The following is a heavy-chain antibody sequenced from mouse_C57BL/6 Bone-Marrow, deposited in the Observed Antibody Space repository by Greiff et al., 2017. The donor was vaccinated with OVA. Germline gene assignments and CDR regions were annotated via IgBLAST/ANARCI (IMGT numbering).Heavy chain of an antibody. D-gene: IGHD1-1*01. CDR3: TREGDGSSPYYFDY. V-gene: IGHV5-9-1*02. Sequence: EVKVEESGEGLVKPGGSLKLSCAASGFTFSSYAMSWVRQTPEKRLEWVAYISSGGDYIYYADTVKGRFTISRDNARNTLYLQMSSLKSEDTAMYYCTREGDGSSPYYFDYWGQGTTLTVSS. J-gene: IGHJ2*01. CDR1: GFTFSSYA. CDR2: ISSGGDYI.